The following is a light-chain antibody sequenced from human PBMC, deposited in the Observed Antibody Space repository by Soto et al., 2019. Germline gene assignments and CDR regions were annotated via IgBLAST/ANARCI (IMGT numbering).Light chain of an antibody. CDR3: QQYGGQPWT. Sequence: EIVLTQSPGTLSLSPGERATLSCRASQSVSSSWLAWYQQKPGQAPRLLIYGASSRAAGVPDRFSGSGSGTDCHLPITTLEPEDSVVVYCQQYGGQPWTFVQGTKVEIK. V-gene: IGKV3-20*01. J-gene: IGKJ1*01. CDR2: GAS. CDR1: QSVSSSW.